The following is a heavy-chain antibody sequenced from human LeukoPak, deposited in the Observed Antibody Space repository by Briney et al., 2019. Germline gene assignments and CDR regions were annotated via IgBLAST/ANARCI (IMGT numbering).Heavy chain of an antibody. CDR3: AREARYGSGRLNDGFDI. J-gene: IGHJ3*02. D-gene: IGHD3-10*01. CDR2: ISYDGSNK. V-gene: IGHV3-30-3*01. CDR1: GFTFSSYA. Sequence: GGSLRLSCAASGFTFSSYAMHWVRQAPGKGLEWVAVISYDGSNKYYADSVKGRFTISRDNSKNTLYLQMNSLRAEDTAVYYCAREARYGSGRLNDGFDIWGQGTMVTVSS.